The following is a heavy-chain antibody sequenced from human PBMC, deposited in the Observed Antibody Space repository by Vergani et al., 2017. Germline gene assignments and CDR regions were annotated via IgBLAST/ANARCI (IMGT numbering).Heavy chain of an antibody. CDR1: GDSISRSHYY. Sequence: QLQLQESGPGLVKPSETLSLSCRVSGDSISRSHYYWGFIRQPPGKGLEWIGSISSSGSPYYNPTLKSRLAFSVDTSKNLFSLRLKSVTATDTAVYYCARQFWGGGGYRFDHWGQGTLVTVSS. V-gene: IGHV4-39*01. CDR2: ISSSGSP. D-gene: IGHD5-18*01. CDR3: ARQFWGGGGYRFDH. J-gene: IGHJ4*02.